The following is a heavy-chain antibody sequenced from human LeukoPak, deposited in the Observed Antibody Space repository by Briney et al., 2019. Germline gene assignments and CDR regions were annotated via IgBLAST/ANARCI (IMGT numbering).Heavy chain of an antibody. CDR1: GFTFSSYG. Sequence: GGSLRLSCAASGFTFSSYGMHWVRQAPGKGLEWVAFIQYDGSNKYYADSVKGRFTISRDNSKNTLYLQMNSLRAEDTAVYYCAKDLKLVDLTAAFDIWGQGTMVTVSS. CDR3: AKDLKLVDLTAAFDI. CDR2: IQYDGSNK. J-gene: IGHJ3*02. D-gene: IGHD6-6*01. V-gene: IGHV3-30*02.